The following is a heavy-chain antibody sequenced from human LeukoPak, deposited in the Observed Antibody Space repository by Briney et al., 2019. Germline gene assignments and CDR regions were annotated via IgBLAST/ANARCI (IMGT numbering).Heavy chain of an antibody. V-gene: IGHV4-39*07. CDR3: ARVSGVYPKSSGGSCYWFDY. D-gene: IGHD2-15*01. J-gene: IGHJ4*02. CDR1: GGSISSSSYY. CDR2: IYYSGST. Sequence: PSETLSLTCTVSGGSISSSSYYWGWIRQPPGKGLEWIGSIYYSGSTYYNPSLKSRVTISVDTSKNQFSLKLSSVTAADTAVYYCARVSGVYPKSSGGSCYWFDYWGQGTLVTVSS.